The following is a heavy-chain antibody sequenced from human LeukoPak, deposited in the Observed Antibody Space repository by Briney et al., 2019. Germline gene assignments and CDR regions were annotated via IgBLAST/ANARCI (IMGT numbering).Heavy chain of an antibody. V-gene: IGHV4-4*07. D-gene: IGHD5-12*01. J-gene: IGHJ3*02. CDR3: ARDLGSGYDPNAFDI. Sequence: PSETLSLTCTVSGGSLSSYYWSWLRQPAGKGLEWIGRIYTSGSTNYNPSLKSRFTMSVDTSKNQFSLKLSSVTAADTAVYYCARDLGSGYDPNAFDIWGQGTMVTVSS. CDR2: IYTSGST. CDR1: GGSLSSYY.